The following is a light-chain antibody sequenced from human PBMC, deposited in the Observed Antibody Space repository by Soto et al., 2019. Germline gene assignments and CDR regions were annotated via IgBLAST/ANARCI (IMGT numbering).Light chain of an antibody. CDR2: RAS. V-gene: IGKV3-20*01. CDR1: QSVSSN. CDR3: HQYGSSPQM. Sequence: EIVMTQSPATLSVSPGERATLSCRASQSVSSNLAWYQQKPGQSPRLLIYRASTRATGIPDRFSGSGSGTDFTLTIARLEPEDFAVYYSHQYGSSPQMFGQGTKVDIK. J-gene: IGKJ1*01.